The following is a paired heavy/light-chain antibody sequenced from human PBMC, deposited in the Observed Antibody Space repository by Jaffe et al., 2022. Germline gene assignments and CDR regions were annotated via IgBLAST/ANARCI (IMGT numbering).Light chain of an antibody. V-gene: IGLV1-47*01. Sequence: QSVLTQPPSASGTPGQRVTISCSGSSSNIGSNYVYWYQQLPGTAPKLLIYRNNQRPSGVPDRFSGSKSGTSASLAISGLRSEDEADYYCAAWDDSLSGPVVFGGGTKLTVL. J-gene: IGLJ2*01. CDR3: AAWDDSLSGPVV. CDR2: RNN. CDR1: SSNIGSNY.
Heavy chain of an antibody. D-gene: IGHD3-10*01. CDR3: ATVPLITMVQGVITHHDWCYMDV. V-gene: IGHV1-8*01. CDR2: MNPNSGNT. J-gene: IGHJ6*03. Sequence: QVQLVQSGAEVKKPGASVKVSCKASGYTFTSYDINWVRQATGQGLEWMGWMNPNSGNTGYAQKFQGRVTMTRNTSISTAYMELSSLRSEDTAVYYCATVPLITMVQGVITHHDWCYMDVWGKGTTVTVSS. CDR1: GYTFTSYD.